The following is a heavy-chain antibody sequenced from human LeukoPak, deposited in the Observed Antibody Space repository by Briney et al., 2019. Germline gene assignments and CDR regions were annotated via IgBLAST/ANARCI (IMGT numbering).Heavy chain of an antibody. Sequence: ASVKVSCKASGYTFTSYYMHWVRQAPEQGLEWMGIINPSGGSTSYAQKFQGRVTMTRDTSTSTVYMELSSLRSEDTAVYYCARDQPAVAGFDYWGQGTLVTVSS. V-gene: IGHV1-46*01. CDR3: ARDQPAVAGFDY. J-gene: IGHJ4*02. CDR2: INPSGGST. D-gene: IGHD6-19*01. CDR1: GYTFTSYY.